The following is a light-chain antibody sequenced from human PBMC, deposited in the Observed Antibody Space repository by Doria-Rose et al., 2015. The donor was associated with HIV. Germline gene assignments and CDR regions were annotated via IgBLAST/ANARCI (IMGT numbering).Light chain of an antibody. CDR2: GNT. Sequence: LTQSPSVSGAPGQRVAISCTGSSSNTGAGFDVNWYQQFPGTAPKLLIHGNTNRPSGVPDRFSGSKSGTSASLAISGLRAEDEADYYCQSYDSRLSVYVFGTGTKVTVL. CDR1: SSNTGAGFD. V-gene: IGLV1-40*01. CDR3: QSYDSRLSVYV. J-gene: IGLJ1*01.